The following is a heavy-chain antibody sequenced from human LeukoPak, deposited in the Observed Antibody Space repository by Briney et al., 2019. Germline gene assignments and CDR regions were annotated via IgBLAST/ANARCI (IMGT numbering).Heavy chain of an antibody. Sequence: SETLSLTCAVYGGSFSGYYWSWIRQPPGKGLEWIGEINHSGSTNYNPSLKSRVTISVDTSKNQFSLKLSSVTAADTAVYYCARGPRRYYPGSDAFDIWGQGTMVTVSS. J-gene: IGHJ3*02. D-gene: IGHD1-26*01. CDR3: ARGPRRYYPGSDAFDI. V-gene: IGHV4-34*01. CDR2: INHSGST. CDR1: GGSFSGYY.